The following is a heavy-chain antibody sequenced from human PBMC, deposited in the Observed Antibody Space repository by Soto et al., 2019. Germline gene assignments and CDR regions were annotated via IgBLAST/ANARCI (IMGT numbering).Heavy chain of an antibody. CDR2: MNPNSGNT. V-gene: IGHV1-8*01. J-gene: IGHJ4*02. Sequence: QVQLVQSGAEVKKPGASVKVSCKASGYTFTSYDINWVRQATGQGLEWMGWMNPNSGNTGYAQKFQGRVTMTRNTSISTAYMELSSLRSEDTAVYYCARALPRRFLEWLSGGAFLGDFDYWGQGTLVTVSS. D-gene: IGHD3-3*01. CDR3: ARALPRRFLEWLSGGAFLGDFDY. CDR1: GYTFTSYD.